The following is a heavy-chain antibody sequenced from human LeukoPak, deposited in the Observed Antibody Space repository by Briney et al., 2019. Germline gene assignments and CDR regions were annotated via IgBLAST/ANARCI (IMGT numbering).Heavy chain of an antibody. Sequence: ASVKVSCKASGYTFTSYGISWVRQAPGQGLEWMGWISAYNGNTNYAQKLQGRVTMTTDTSTSTTYMEVRSLRSDDTAVYYCAGPVNTESNWFDPWGQGTLVTVSS. D-gene: IGHD1-14*01. V-gene: IGHV1-18*01. CDR2: ISAYNGNT. CDR3: AGPVNTESNWFDP. J-gene: IGHJ5*02. CDR1: GYTFTSYG.